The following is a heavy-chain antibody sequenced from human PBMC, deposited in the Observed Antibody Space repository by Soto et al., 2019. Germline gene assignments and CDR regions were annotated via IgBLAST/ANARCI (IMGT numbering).Heavy chain of an antibody. J-gene: IGHJ6*02. Sequence: SETLSLTCTVSGGSISSGDYYWSWIRQPPGKGLEWIGYIYYSGSTYYNPSLKSRVTISVDTSKNQFSLKLSSVTAADTAVYYCAREGREYYYDSSGYWAYYYGMEVWGQGTTVTVSS. CDR3: AREGREYYYDSSGYWAYYYGMEV. CDR1: GGSISSGDYY. D-gene: IGHD3-22*01. CDR2: IYYSGST. V-gene: IGHV4-30-4*01.